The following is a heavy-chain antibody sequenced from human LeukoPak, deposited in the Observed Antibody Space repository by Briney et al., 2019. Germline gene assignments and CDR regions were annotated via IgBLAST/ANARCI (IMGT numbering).Heavy chain of an antibody. V-gene: IGHV1-8*01. CDR2: MNPTSGDT. D-gene: IGHD2-21*01. CDR3: ARRVVKSSYYYDKDV. CDR1: GYTFSDYD. Sequence: ASVKVSCKASGYTFSDYDVNWVRQAPGQGLEWMGWMNPTSGDTGYAQKFQGRVTMTRSMSRNTAYMELSRLRSEDTALYFCARRVVKSSYYYDKDVWGKGTPVIVSS. J-gene: IGHJ6*03.